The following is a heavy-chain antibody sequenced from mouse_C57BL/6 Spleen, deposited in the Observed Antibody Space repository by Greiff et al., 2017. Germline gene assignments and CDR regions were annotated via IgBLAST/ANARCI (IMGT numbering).Heavy chain of an antibody. CDR3: AREGNYYAMDY. Sequence: EVQLQESGPGLVKPSQSLSLTCSVTGYSITSGYYWNWIRQFPGNKLEWMGYISYDGSNNYNPSLKNLISITRYTSKNQFCLKLNSVTTEDTATYYCAREGNYYAMDYGGQGTSVTVSS. J-gene: IGHJ4*01. CDR1: GYSITSGYY. V-gene: IGHV3-6*01. CDR2: ISYDGSN. D-gene: IGHD2-1*01.